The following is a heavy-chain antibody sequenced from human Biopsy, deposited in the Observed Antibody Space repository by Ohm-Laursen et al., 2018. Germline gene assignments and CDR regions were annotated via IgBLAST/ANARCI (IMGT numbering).Heavy chain of an antibody. Sequence: ASVNVSCKPSGYTFTAFSVHWLRQAPGPGLEWMGWITPTSGDPDYPQNFQGRVSMTRDTSISTAYMDLSRLRSDDTAVYYCARGRRHCSGTCSRWYFDLWGRGTLVTVSS. J-gene: IGHJ2*01. CDR3: ARGRRHCSGTCSRWYFDL. V-gene: IGHV1-2*02. CDR2: ITPTSGDP. D-gene: IGHD2-2*01. CDR1: GYTFTAFS.